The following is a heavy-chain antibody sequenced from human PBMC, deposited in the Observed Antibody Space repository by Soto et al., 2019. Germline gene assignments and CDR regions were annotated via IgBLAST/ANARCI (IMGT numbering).Heavy chain of an antibody. Sequence: GGSLRLSCAASGFTFSSYGMHWVRQAPGKGLEWVAVIWYDGSNKYYADSVKGRFTISRDNSKNTLYLQMNSLRAEDTAVYYCAKDYGDYAFFDYWGQGTLVTVSS. CDR2: IWYDGSNK. CDR3: AKDYGDYAFFDY. CDR1: GFTFSSYG. D-gene: IGHD4-17*01. J-gene: IGHJ4*02. V-gene: IGHV3-33*06.